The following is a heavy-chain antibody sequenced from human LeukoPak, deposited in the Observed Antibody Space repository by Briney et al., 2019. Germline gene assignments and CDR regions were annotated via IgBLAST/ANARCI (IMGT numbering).Heavy chain of an antibody. V-gene: IGHV1-69*13. D-gene: IGHD6-13*01. J-gene: IGHJ5*02. CDR3: ASPLTGIAAAGFPPPFDP. CDR2: IIPIFGTA. Sequence: SVKVSCKASGGTFISYAISWVRQAPGQGLEWMGGIIPIFGTANYAQKFQGRVTITADESTSTAYMELSSLRSEDTAVYYCASPLTGIAAAGFPPPFDPWGQGTLVTVSS. CDR1: GGTFISYA.